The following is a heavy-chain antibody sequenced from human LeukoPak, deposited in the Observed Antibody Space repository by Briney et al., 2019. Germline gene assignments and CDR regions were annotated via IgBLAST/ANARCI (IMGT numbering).Heavy chain of an antibody. D-gene: IGHD6-13*01. CDR2: ISSSSSYI. Sequence: AGGSLRLSCAASGFTFSSYSMNWVRQAPGKGLEWVSSISSSSSYIYYADSVKGRFTISRDNAKNSLYLQMNSLRAEDTAVYYCARAGGLAAALWFDPWGQGTLVTVSS. V-gene: IGHV3-21*01. CDR1: GFTFSSYS. J-gene: IGHJ5*02. CDR3: ARAGGLAAALWFDP.